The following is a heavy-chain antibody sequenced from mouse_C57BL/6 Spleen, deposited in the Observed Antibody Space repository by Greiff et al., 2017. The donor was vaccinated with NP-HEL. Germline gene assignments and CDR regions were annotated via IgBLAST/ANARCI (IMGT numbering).Heavy chain of an antibody. CDR1: GFTFSSYT. J-gene: IGHJ1*03. Sequence: EVQGVESGGGLVKPGGSLKLSCAASGFTFSSYTMSWVRQTPEKRLEWVATISGGGGNTYYPDSVKGRFTISRDNAKNTLYLQMSSLRSEDTALYYCARRPKLGYFDVWGTGTTVTVSS. V-gene: IGHV5-9*01. CDR2: ISGGGGNT. CDR3: ARRPKLGYFDV. D-gene: IGHD4-1*01.